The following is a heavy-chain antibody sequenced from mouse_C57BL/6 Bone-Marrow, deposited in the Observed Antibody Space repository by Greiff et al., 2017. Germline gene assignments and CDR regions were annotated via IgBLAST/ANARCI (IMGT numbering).Heavy chain of an antibody. D-gene: IGHD1-1*01. CDR2: IDPEDGET. J-gene: IGHJ2*01. Sequence: VQLQQSGAELVKPGASVKLSCTASGFNIKDYYIHWVKQRTEQGLEWIGRIDPEDGETKYAPKFQDKATITADTASNTAYLQLSSLTSEDTAVYYGTRALNYYSTNYWGQGTTLTVSS. CDR1: GFNIKDYY. CDR3: TRALNYYSTNY. V-gene: IGHV14-2*01.